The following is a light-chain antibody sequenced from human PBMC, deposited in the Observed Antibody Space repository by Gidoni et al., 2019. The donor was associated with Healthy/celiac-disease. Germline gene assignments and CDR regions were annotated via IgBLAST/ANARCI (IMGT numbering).Light chain of an antibody. V-gene: IGLV1-47*02. CDR2: SNN. CDR3: AAWDDSLSGWV. J-gene: IGLJ3*02. CDR1: SSNIGSNY. Sequence: QSVLTQPPSGSGTPGQRVTISCSGSSSNIGSNYVYWYQQLPGTAPKLLIYSNNQRPSGVPDRFSGSKSGTSASLAISGLRSEDEADYYCAAWDDSLSGWVFGGGTKLTVL.